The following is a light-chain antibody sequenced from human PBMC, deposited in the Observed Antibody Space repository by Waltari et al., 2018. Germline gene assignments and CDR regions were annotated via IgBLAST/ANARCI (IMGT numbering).Light chain of an antibody. J-gene: IGLJ1*01. Sequence: QSALTQPPSASGSPGQSVTISCTGTSSDVGGYNYVPWYQQHPGKAPKLMIYEVSKRPPGVPDRFSGSKAGNTASLTVSGLQAEDEADYYCSSYAGSNNFFYVFGTGTKVTVL. V-gene: IGLV2-8*01. CDR1: SSDVGGYNY. CDR3: SSYAGSNNFFYV. CDR2: EVS.